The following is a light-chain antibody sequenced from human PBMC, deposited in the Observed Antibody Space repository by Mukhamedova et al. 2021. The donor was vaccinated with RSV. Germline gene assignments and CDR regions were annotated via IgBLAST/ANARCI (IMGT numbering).Light chain of an antibody. CDR1: GSYNL. Sequence: GSYNLVSWYQQHPGKAPKLMIYEGSKRPSGVSNRFSGSKSGNTASLTISGLQAEDAAAYYCCSYAGSPYVFGTGTKVTVL. V-gene: IGLV2-23*01. CDR3: CSYAGSPYV. J-gene: IGLJ1*01. CDR2: EGS.